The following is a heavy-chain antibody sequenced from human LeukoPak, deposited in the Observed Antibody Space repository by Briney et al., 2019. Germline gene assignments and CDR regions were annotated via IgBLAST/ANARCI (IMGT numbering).Heavy chain of an antibody. Sequence: SETLSLTCTVSGGSISSYYWSWIRQPPGKGLAWIGYIYYSGSTNYNPSLKSRVTISVDTSKNQFSLKLSSVTAADTAVYYCARDLARGGYVDYWGQGTLVTVSS. V-gene: IGHV4-59*01. J-gene: IGHJ4*02. CDR3: ARDLARGGYVDY. D-gene: IGHD2-15*01. CDR2: IYYSGST. CDR1: GGSISSYY.